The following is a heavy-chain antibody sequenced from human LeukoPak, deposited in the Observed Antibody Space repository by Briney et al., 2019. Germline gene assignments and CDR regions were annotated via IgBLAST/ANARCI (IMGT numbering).Heavy chain of an antibody. V-gene: IGHV3-30-3*01. D-gene: IGHD3-3*01. Sequence: RAGGSLRLSCAASGFTFSSYAMHWVRQAPGKGLEWVAVISYDGSNKYYADSVKGRFTISRDNSKNTLYLQMNSLRAEDTAVYYCAREYPRGFWSGYNGAFDIWGQGTMVTVSS. CDR1: GFTFSSYA. CDR3: AREYPRGFWSGYNGAFDI. CDR2: ISYDGSNK. J-gene: IGHJ3*02.